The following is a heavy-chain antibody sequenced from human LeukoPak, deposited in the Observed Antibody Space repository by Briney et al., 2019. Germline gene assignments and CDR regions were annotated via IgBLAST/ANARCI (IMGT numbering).Heavy chain of an antibody. D-gene: IGHD3-22*01. Sequence: SETLSLTCTVSGGSISSSSYYWGWIRQPPGKGLEWIGSIYYSGSTYYNPSLKSRVTISVDTSKNQFSLKLSSVTAADTAVYYCARQKGDYYDSGGYYHSFDYWGQGTLVTVSS. CDR1: GGSISSSSYY. CDR2: IYYSGST. CDR3: ARQKGDYYDSGGYYHSFDY. V-gene: IGHV4-39*01. J-gene: IGHJ4*02.